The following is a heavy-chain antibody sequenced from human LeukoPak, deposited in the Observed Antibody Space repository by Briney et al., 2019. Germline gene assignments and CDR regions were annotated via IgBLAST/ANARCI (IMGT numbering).Heavy chain of an antibody. CDR1: GGSISSYY. V-gene: IGHV4-59*01. CDR3: ARLRSGGQVAGVYFDS. Sequence: SETLSLTCTVSGGSISSYYWSWIRQPPGKGLEWIGYIYYSGSTNYNPSLKSRVTISVDTSKNQFSLKLSSVTAADTAVYYCARLRSGGQVAGVYFDSWGQGTLVTVSS. J-gene: IGHJ4*02. CDR2: IYYSGST. D-gene: IGHD6-19*01.